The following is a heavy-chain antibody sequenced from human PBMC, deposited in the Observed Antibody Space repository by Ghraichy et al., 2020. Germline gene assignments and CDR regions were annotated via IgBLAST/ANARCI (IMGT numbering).Heavy chain of an antibody. V-gene: IGHV3-21*01. CDR3: ARLYDSSGYYYPDY. D-gene: IGHD3-22*01. CDR1: GFTFSSYA. Sequence: GSLRLSCAASGFTFSSYAMSWVRQAPGKGLEWVSTVSGSSSYIYYADSVKGRFTISRDNAKNSLYLQMNSLRAEDTAVYYCARLYDSSGYYYPDYWGQGTLVTVSS. J-gene: IGHJ4*02. CDR2: VSGSSSYI.